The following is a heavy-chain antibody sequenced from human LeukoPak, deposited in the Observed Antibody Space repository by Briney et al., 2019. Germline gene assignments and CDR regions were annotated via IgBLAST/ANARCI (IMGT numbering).Heavy chain of an antibody. D-gene: IGHD3-22*01. CDR1: GGSISSGGYS. Sequence: SETLSLTCAVSGGSISSGGYSWSWIRQPPGKGLEWIGYIYHSGSTYYNPSLKSRVTISVDRSKNQFSLKLSSVTAADTAVYYCARDYYDSSGYYVADYWGQGTLVTVSS. CDR2: IYHSGST. V-gene: IGHV4-30-2*01. J-gene: IGHJ4*02. CDR3: ARDYYDSSGYYVADY.